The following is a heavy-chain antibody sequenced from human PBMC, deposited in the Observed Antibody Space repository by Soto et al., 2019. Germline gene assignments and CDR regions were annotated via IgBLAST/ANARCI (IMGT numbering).Heavy chain of an antibody. V-gene: IGHV3-48*02. CDR1: GFTFSSYS. CDR2: ISSSSSTI. CDR3: ARGRADIVLGPAAKTPHYYYGMDV. D-gene: IGHD2-2*01. Sequence: EVQLVESGGGLVQPGGSLRLSCAASGFTFSSYSMNWVRQAPGKGLEWVSYISSSSSTIYYADSVKGRFTISRDNAKNSLYLQMNSLRDEDTAVYYCARGRADIVLGPAAKTPHYYYGMDVWGQGTTVTVSS. J-gene: IGHJ6*02.